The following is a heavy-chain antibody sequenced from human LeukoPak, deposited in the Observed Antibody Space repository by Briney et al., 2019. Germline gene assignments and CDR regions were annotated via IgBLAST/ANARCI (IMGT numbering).Heavy chain of an antibody. D-gene: IGHD6-13*01. Sequence: GGSLRLSCAASGFTFSSYGMHWVRQAPGKGLEWVADISYDGSNKYYADSVKGRFTISRDNPKNTLYLQMNSLRAEDTAVYYCAKDCYRMYSSSWYTDYYYYGMDVWGQGTTVTVSS. CDR2: ISYDGSNK. CDR3: AKDCYRMYSSSWYTDYYYYGMDV. CDR1: GFTFSSYG. J-gene: IGHJ6*02. V-gene: IGHV3-30*18.